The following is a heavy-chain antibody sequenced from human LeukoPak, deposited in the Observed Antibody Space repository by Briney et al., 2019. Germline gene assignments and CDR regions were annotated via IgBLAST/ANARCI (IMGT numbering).Heavy chain of an antibody. Sequence: GRSLRLSCAASGFTFSTYAMHWVRQVPGKGLEWAAVISYDGSNKYYADSVKGRFTISRDNSKNTLYLQMNSLRAEDTAVYYCARDPPWYYDSSGFFWFDPWGQGTLVTVSS. CDR1: GFTFSTYA. V-gene: IGHV3-30*14. CDR3: ARDPPWYYDSSGFFWFDP. D-gene: IGHD3-22*01. CDR2: ISYDGSNK. J-gene: IGHJ5*02.